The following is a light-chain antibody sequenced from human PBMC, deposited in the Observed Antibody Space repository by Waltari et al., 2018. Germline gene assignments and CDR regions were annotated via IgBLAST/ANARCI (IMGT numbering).Light chain of an antibody. J-gene: IGLJ3*02. CDR3: SSTAGGYTWV. CDR2: DVI. Sequence: QSALTQPRSVSGSPGQSVAISCTGTSSDVGAYNYVSWYQHHPGKAPKLIIFDVIKRPSVVPERFSGSKSGNTASRTISGLQAEDEADYHCSSTAGGYTWVFGGGTKLTVL. V-gene: IGLV2-11*01. CDR1: SSDVGAYNY.